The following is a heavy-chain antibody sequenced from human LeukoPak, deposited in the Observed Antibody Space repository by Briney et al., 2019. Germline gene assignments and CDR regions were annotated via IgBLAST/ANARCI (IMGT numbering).Heavy chain of an antibody. D-gene: IGHD1-26*01. CDR3: ARAGAIVDNWFDP. V-gene: IGHV1-8*02. J-gene: IGHJ5*02. CDR1: GYTFTSYD. Sequence: ASVKVSCKASGYTFTSYDINWVRQATGQGLEWMGWMNPNSGNTGYAQKLQGRVTVTTDTSTSTAYMELRSLRSDDTAVYYCARAGAIVDNWFDPWGQGTLVTVSS. CDR2: MNPNSGNT.